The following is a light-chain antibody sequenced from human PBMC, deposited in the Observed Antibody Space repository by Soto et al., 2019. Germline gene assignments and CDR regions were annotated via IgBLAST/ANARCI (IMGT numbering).Light chain of an antibody. Sequence: QSVLTQPHSASGTPGQRVTISCSGSSSNIGSETVNWYQHLPGTAPKLLIYLNIQRPSGVPDRFAGSKSDTSASLAISGLQSEDEEDYYCATWDDSWKRVVFGGGTELAV. J-gene: IGLJ2*01. CDR3: ATWDDSWKRVV. CDR1: SSNIGSET. V-gene: IGLV1-44*01. CDR2: LNI.